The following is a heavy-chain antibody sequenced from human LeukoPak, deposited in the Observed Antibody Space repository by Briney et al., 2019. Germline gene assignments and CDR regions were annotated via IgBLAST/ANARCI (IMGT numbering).Heavy chain of an antibody. V-gene: IGHV3-30*04. CDR2: IWYDGSNK. CDR3: ANDYGSGSSYFDY. J-gene: IGHJ4*02. D-gene: IGHD3-10*01. Sequence: GGSLRLSCAASGFTFSSYAMHWVRQAPGKGLEWVAVIWYDGSNKYYADSVKGRFTISRDNSKNTLYLQMNSLRAEDTAVYYCANDYGSGSSYFDYWGQGTLVTVSS. CDR1: GFTFSSYA.